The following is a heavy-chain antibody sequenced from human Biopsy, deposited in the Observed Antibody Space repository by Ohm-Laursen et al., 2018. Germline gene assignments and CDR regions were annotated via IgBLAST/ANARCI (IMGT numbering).Heavy chain of an antibody. CDR1: GGTFTNYA. CDR2: IIPIFGTA. D-gene: IGHD1-26*01. Sequence: GSSVKVSCKVSGGTFTNYAISWVRQASGQGLEWMGGIIPIFGTANYAQKFQGRVTITADESTSTAYMELSSLGSDDTAVYYCARDALGGGSYRFFYWGQGSLVTVSS. CDR3: ARDALGGGSYRFFY. J-gene: IGHJ4*02. V-gene: IGHV1-69*01.